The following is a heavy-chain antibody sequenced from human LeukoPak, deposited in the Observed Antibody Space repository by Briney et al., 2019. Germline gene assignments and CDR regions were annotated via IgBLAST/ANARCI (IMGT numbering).Heavy chain of an antibody. D-gene: IGHD2/OR15-2a*01. V-gene: IGHV3-21*01. CDR3: ARDFQTEAPDY. CDR2: ISSSSSYI. Sequence: GGSLRLSCGGSGFTFSSYSMNWVLQAPGKGLEWVSSISSSSSYIYYADSVKGRFTISRDNAKNSLYLQMNSLRAEDTAVYYCARDFQTEAPDYWGQGTLVTVSS. J-gene: IGHJ4*02. CDR1: GFTFSSYS.